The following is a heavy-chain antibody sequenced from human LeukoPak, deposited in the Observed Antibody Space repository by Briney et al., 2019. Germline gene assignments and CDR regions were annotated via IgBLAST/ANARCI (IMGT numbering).Heavy chain of an antibody. V-gene: IGHV3-11*01. J-gene: IGHJ4*02. CDR1: GFTFSDYS. CDR3: AKTSSSSWKYFDY. CDR2: ISSIGGTR. Sequence: SGGSLRLSCAASGFTFSDYSINWIRQAPGKELEWVSYISSIGGTRYYSDSVSGRFTVSRDNAKNSVSLQMNRLRAEDTAVYYCAKTSSSSWKYFDYWGQGTLVTVSS. D-gene: IGHD6-13*01.